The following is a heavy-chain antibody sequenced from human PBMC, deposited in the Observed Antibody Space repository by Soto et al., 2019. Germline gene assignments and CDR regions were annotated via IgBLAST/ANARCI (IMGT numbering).Heavy chain of an antibody. D-gene: IGHD5-12*01. CDR2: ISAYNGNT. V-gene: IGHV1-18*01. Sequence: ASVKVSCKASGFTFTSSAVQWVRQAPGQGLEWMGWISAYNGNTNFAQKLQGRVSLTTDTSSTTAYMELRSLTSDDTAVYYCARDLVPGYTGFSDYWGQGTLVTVS. CDR3: ARDLVPGYTGFSDY. CDR1: GFTFTSSA. J-gene: IGHJ4*02.